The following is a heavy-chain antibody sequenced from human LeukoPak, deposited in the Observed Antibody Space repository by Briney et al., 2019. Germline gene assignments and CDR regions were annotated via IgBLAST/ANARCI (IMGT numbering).Heavy chain of an antibody. D-gene: IGHD2-8*02. CDR3: AKSLVAYYYYYGMDV. Sequence: GSLRLSCAASGFTFSSYSMNWVRQAPGKGLEWVSSISSSSSYIYYADSVKGRFTISRDNSKNTLYLQMNSLRAEDTVVYYCAKSLVAYYYYYGMDVWGQGTTVTVSS. CDR1: GFTFSSYS. V-gene: IGHV3-21*01. CDR2: ISSSSSYI. J-gene: IGHJ6*02.